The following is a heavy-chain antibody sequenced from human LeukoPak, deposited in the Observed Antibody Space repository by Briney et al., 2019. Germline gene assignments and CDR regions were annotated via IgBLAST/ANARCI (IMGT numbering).Heavy chain of an antibody. CDR3: ARDTGITMVRGVIITGDYYYYMDV. Sequence: SETLSLTCTVSGGSISSSSYYWGWIRQPPGKGLEWIGSIYYSGSTFYNPSLKSRVTISVDTSRNQFSLKLSSVTAADTAVYYCARDTGITMVRGVIITGDYYYYMDVWGKGTTVTISS. D-gene: IGHD3-10*01. V-gene: IGHV4-39*07. CDR1: GGSISSSSYY. J-gene: IGHJ6*03. CDR2: IYYSGST.